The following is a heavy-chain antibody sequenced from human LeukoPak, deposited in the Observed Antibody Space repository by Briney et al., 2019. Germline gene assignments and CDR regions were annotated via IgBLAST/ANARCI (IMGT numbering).Heavy chain of an antibody. V-gene: IGHV3-11*01. CDR3: ARASLAVAGTGDDAFAI. CDR2: ISSSGSTI. J-gene: IGHJ3*02. CDR1: GFTFIDDY. Sequence: PGGSLRLACAASGFTFIDDYMSWSRQAPREGLECGSYISSSGSTIYYADSVKGRFTISRDNAKNSLYLQMTRLRAADTAVYYCARASLAVAGTGDDAFAIWGQGTMVTVSS. D-gene: IGHD6-19*01.